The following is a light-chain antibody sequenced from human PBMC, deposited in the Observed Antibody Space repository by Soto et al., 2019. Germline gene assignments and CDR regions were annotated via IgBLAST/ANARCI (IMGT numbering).Light chain of an antibody. CDR2: GAS. CDR1: QSINSRY. J-gene: IGKJ3*01. Sequence: ESVLTQSPGTLSLSPGERATLSCRASQSINSRYLAWYQQKPGQAPRLLIYGASSRATGIPDRFSGSGSGTDFTLTISRLEPEDFAVYYCQQFGSSPGFTFGPGTKVDIK. CDR3: QQFGSSPGFT. V-gene: IGKV3-20*01.